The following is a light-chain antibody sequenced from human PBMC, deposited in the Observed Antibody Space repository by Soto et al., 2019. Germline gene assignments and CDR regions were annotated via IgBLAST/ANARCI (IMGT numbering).Light chain of an antibody. CDR3: QQYNSYPRT. CDR1: QSISSW. CDR2: KAS. Sequence: DIQMTQSPSTLSASVGDRVTITCRASQSISSWLAWYQQKPGKAPKRLIYKASSLESGVPSRFSGSGSGTEFTLTISGLQSDDFATYYCQQYNSYPRTFGQGTKVDIK. V-gene: IGKV1-5*03. J-gene: IGKJ1*01.